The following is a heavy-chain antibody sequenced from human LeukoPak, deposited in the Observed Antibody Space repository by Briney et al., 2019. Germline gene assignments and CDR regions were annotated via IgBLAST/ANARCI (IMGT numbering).Heavy chain of an antibody. CDR2: IYTSGST. V-gene: IGHV4-61*02. CDR1: GGSISSGSYY. Sequence: PSETLSLTCTVSGGSISSGSYYWSCIRQPAGKGLEWIGRIYTSGSTNYNPSLKSRVTISVDTSKNQFSLKLSSVTAADTAVYYCARGQTYYYDSSGYYYYYYYGMDVWGQGTTVTVSS. CDR3: ARGQTYYYDSSGYYYYYYYGMDV. J-gene: IGHJ6*02. D-gene: IGHD3-22*01.